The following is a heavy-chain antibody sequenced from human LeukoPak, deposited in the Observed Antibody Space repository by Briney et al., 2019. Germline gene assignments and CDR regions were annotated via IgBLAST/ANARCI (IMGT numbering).Heavy chain of an antibody. D-gene: IGHD5-12*01. Sequence: GGSLRLSCAASGFTFSSYEMNWVRQAPGKGLEWGSYISNSGSTIYYADSVKGRFTISRDNSKNTLYLQMNSLRAEDTAVYYCAKGGYSGYASCDYWGQGTLVTVSS. J-gene: IGHJ4*02. CDR3: AKGGYSGYASCDY. CDR2: ISNSGSTI. CDR1: GFTFSSYE. V-gene: IGHV3-48*03.